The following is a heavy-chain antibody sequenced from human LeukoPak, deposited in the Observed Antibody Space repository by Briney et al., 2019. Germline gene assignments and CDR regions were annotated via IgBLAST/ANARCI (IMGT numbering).Heavy chain of an antibody. Sequence: GGSLRLSCAASGFTFSSYAMHWVRQAPGKGLEWVAVISYDGSNKYYADSVKGRFTIPRDNSKNTLYLQMNSLRAEDTAVYYCARGGPPYYFDYWGQGTLVTVSS. V-gene: IGHV3-30*01. CDR2: ISYDGSNK. J-gene: IGHJ4*02. CDR3: ARGGPPYYFDY. CDR1: GFTFSSYA.